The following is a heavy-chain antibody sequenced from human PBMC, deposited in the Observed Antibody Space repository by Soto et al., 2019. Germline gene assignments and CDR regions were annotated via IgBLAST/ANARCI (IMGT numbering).Heavy chain of an antibody. CDR2: IYYSGST. V-gene: IGHV4-59*01. J-gene: IGHJ5*02. D-gene: IGHD3-3*01. Sequence: SETLSLTCTVSGGPISSNYWSWIRQPPGKGLEWIGYIYYSGSTNYNPSLKSRVIMSADTSKNQFSLKMTSVTAADMAIYYCARVHDFWSGSNWFDPWGQGTLVTVS. CDR1: GGPISSNY. CDR3: ARVHDFWSGSNWFDP.